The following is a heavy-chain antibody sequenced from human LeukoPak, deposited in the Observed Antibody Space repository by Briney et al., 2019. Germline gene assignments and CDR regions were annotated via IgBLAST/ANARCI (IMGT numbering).Heavy chain of an antibody. V-gene: IGHV4-34*01. CDR1: GGSFSGYY. CDR3: ARGLSSGMDV. CDR2: INHSGST. Sequence: SETLSLTCAVYGGSFSGYYWSWIRQPPGKGLEWIGEINHSGSTNYNPSLNSRVTISVDTSKNQFSLKLSSVTAADTAVYYCARGLSSGMDVWGKGTTVTVSS. J-gene: IGHJ6*04.